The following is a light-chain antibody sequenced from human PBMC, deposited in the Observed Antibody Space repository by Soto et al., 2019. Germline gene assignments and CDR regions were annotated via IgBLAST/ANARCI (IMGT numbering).Light chain of an antibody. V-gene: IGKV3-20*01. CDR1: QSVPKNY. CDR3: PQYATAPLT. CDR2: DVS. J-gene: IGKJ4*01. Sequence: ETVLTQSPGTLSLSPGEGATLSCRASQSVPKNYLGWYKQQTGQAPRLLIYDVSNGATDVPDRFSGSGSEPDFTLNHTGLEPEDFAVYYCPQYATAPLTFGGGTKLEI.